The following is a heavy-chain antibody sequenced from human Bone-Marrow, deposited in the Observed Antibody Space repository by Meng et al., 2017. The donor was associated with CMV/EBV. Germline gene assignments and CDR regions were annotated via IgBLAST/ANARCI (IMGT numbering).Heavy chain of an antibody. Sequence: SVKVSCKASGGTFSSYAISWVRQAPGQGLEWMGGIIPILGIANYAQKFQGRVTITADKSTSTAYMELSSLRSEDTAVYYCAINGAIYYGDPNFDYWGQGTLVTVPS. D-gene: IGHD4-17*01. J-gene: IGHJ4*02. CDR1: GGTFSSYA. V-gene: IGHV1-69*10. CDR3: AINGAIYYGDPNFDY. CDR2: IIPILGIA.